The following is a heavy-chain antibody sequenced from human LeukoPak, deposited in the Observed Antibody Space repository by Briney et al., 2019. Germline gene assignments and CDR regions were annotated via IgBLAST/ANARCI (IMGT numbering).Heavy chain of an antibody. Sequence: PSETLSLTCAVSGGSISSSNWWSWVRQPPGKGLEWIGYVYYSGTTNYNPSLRSRVTISVDTSKNQFSLKLNSVTAADTAVYYCAREEYGDYVGYWGQGTLVTVAS. J-gene: IGHJ4*02. V-gene: IGHV4-4*02. CDR2: VYYSGTT. CDR3: AREEYGDYVGY. D-gene: IGHD4-17*01. CDR1: GGSISSSNW.